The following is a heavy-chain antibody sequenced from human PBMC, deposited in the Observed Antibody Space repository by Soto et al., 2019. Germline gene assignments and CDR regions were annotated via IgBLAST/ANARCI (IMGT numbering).Heavy chain of an antibody. Sequence: GASVKVSCKASGYTFTSYGISWVRQAPGQGLEWMGWISAYNGNTNYAQKLQGRVTMTTDTSTSTAYMELRSLRSDDTAVYYCARETELLWFGELFPLFDYWGQGTLVTVSS. CDR3: ARETELLWFGELFPLFDY. D-gene: IGHD3-10*01. J-gene: IGHJ4*02. CDR2: ISAYNGNT. V-gene: IGHV1-18*01. CDR1: GYTFTSYG.